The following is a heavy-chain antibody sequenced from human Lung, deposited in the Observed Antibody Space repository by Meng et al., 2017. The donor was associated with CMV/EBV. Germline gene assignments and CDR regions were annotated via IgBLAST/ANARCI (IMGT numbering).Heavy chain of an antibody. CDR3: ASGTPGRSYCDY. CDR1: GYTFGSYG. J-gene: IGHJ4*02. V-gene: IGHV1-18*01. D-gene: IGHD2-15*01. CDR2: FVNYVDT. Sequence: QVHLVLSGPEVKKPGASVRVSCKASGYTFGSYGICWVRQAPGQGLEWMGWFVNYVDTYPAPKFQGRVTMTTDTHTNTAFMELRSLTSGDTAVYYCASGTPGRSYCDYWGQGTLVTVSS.